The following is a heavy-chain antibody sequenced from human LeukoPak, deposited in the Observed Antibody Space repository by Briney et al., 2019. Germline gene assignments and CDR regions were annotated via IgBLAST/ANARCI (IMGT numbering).Heavy chain of an antibody. V-gene: IGHV3-7*01. J-gene: IGHJ3*02. D-gene: IGHD3-10*01. CDR3: ASSLWFGEATGLDAFDI. Sequence: GGSLRLSCAASGFTFSSYWMSWVRQAPGKGLEWVANIKQDGSEKYYVDSVKGRFTISRDNAKNSLYLQMNSLRAEDTAVYYCASSLWFGEATGLDAFDIRGQGTMVTVSS. CDR1: GFTFSSYW. CDR2: IKQDGSEK.